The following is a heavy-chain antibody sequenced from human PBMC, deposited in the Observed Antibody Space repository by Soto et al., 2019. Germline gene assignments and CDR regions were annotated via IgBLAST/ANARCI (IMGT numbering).Heavy chain of an antibody. V-gene: IGHV4-39*01. CDR1: GGSISSSSYY. J-gene: IGHJ6*02. CDR3: ARRRIAEDYYYGMDV. CDR2: IYYSGST. D-gene: IGHD6-13*01. Sequence: SETLSLTCTISGGSISSSSYYWGWIRQPPGKGLEWIGSIYYSGSTYYNPSLKSRVTISVDTSKNQFSLKLSSVTAADTAVYYCARRRIAEDYYYGMDVWGQGTRVTVSS.